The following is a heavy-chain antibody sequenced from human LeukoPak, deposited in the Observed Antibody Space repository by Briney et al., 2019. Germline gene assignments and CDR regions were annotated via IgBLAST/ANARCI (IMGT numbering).Heavy chain of an antibody. CDR3: ARVGVPAARRYYYYYMDV. D-gene: IGHD2-2*01. J-gene: IGHJ6*03. CDR2: INHSGST. CDR1: GGSFSGYY. V-gene: IGHV4-34*01. Sequence: PSETLSLTCAVYGGSFSGYYWSWIRQPPGKGLEWIGEINHSGSTNYNTSLKSRVTISVDTSKNQFSLKLSSVTAADTAVYYCARVGVPAARRYYYYYMDVWGKGTTVTVSS.